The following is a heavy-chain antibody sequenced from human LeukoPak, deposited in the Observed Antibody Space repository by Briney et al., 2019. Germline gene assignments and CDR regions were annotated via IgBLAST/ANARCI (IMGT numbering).Heavy chain of an antibody. CDR1: GFTFSSYE. CDR3: ASRSGSYSYLDY. V-gene: IGHV3-48*03. CDR2: ISSSGSTI. Sequence: GGSLRLSCAASGFTFSSYEMNWVRQAPGKGLEWASYISSSGSTIYYADSVKGRFTISRDNAKNSLYLQMNSLRAEDTAVYYCASRSGSYSYLDYWGQGTLVTVSS. D-gene: IGHD3-10*01. J-gene: IGHJ4*02.